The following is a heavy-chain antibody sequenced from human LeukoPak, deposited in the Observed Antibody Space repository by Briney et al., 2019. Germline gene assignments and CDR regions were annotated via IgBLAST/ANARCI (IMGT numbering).Heavy chain of an antibody. Sequence: GGSLRLSCAASGFTSGTSWMSWVRQAPGKGLEWVANINQDGSAQYYVDSVKGRFTISRDNAKNSLYLQMNSLRAEDTAVYYCARAPLIDTNRIYYYYYGMDVWGQGTTVTVSS. CDR2: INQDGSAQ. CDR3: ARAPLIDTNRIYYYYYGMDV. D-gene: IGHD5-18*01. V-gene: IGHV3-7*01. J-gene: IGHJ6*02. CDR1: GFTSGTSW.